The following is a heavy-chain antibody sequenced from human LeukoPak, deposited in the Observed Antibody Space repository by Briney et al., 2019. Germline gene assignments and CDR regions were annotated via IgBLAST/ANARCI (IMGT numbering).Heavy chain of an antibody. V-gene: IGHV4-39*01. CDR3: VRHVDAKYDFWSGSFDP. Sequence: SETLSLTCTVSGGSISSSSYYWGWIRQPPGKGLEWIGSIYYSGSTYYNPSLKSRVTISVDTSKNQFSLKLSSVTAADTAVYYCVRHVDAKYDFWSGSFDPWGQGTLVTVSS. D-gene: IGHD3-3*01. J-gene: IGHJ5*02. CDR1: GGSISSSSYY. CDR2: IYYSGST.